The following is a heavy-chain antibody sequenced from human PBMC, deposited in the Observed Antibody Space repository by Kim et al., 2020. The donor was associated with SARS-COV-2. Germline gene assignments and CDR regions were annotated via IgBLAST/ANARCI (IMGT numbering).Heavy chain of an antibody. D-gene: IGHD3-22*01. CDR3: ARGVHIVISDRYFDL. V-gene: IGHV3-48*02. CDR2: INSVSSVR. CDR1: GFTLSNYN. Sequence: RGSLRLSCAASGFTLSNYNMNWVRQAPGKGLEWVSYINSVSSVRWNADSVEGRFTISRDNAKNSLHLQMNSLRDEDTAVYYCARGVHIVISDRYFDLWG. J-gene: IGHJ2*01.